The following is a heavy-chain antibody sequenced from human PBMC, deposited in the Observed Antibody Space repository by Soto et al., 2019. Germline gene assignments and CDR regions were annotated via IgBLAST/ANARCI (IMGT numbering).Heavy chain of an antibody. V-gene: IGHV3-9*01. CDR1: GFTFDDYA. Sequence: EVQLVESGGGLVQPGRSLRLSCAASGFTFDDYAMHWVRQAPGKGLEWVSGISWNSGSIGYADSVKGRFTISRDNAKNSLYMKMTSLRVEDTALYYGEKNSPVRFLEWLFAHWGKGPLLPVSS. CDR3: EKNSPVRFLEWLFAH. CDR2: ISWNSGSI. D-gene: IGHD3-3*01. J-gene: IGHJ4*02.